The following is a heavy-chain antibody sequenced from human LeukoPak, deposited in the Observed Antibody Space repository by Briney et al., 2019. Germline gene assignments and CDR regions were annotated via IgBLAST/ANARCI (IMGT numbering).Heavy chain of an antibody. CDR1: GFTFSSYA. CDR3: ARSTKPKIAVAGYFDY. CDR2: ITGGGDTT. D-gene: IGHD6-19*01. V-gene: IGHV3-23*01. Sequence: PGGSLRLSCAASGFTFSSYAMTWVRQAPGKGLEWVSAITGGGDTTYYADSVKGRFTISRDNSKNTLYLQMNNLRAEDTAVYYCARSTKPKIAVAGYFDYWGQGTLVTVSS. J-gene: IGHJ4*02.